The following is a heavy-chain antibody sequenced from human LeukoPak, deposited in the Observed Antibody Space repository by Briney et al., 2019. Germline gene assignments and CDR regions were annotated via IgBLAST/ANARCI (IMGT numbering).Heavy chain of an antibody. Sequence: GESLKISCKASGYTFTNYWIGWVRQMPGKGLEWMGIIYPGDSDTRYSPSFQGQVTISADKSISTAYLQWSSLKASDTAMYYCAKGGYKPYYYYGMDVWGQGTTVTVSS. CDR3: AKGGYKPYYYYGMDV. D-gene: IGHD5-24*01. CDR2: IYPGDSDT. V-gene: IGHV5-51*01. CDR1: GYTFTNYW. J-gene: IGHJ6*02.